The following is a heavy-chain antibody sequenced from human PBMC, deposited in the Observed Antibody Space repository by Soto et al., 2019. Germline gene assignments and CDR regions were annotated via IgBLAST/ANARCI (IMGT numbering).Heavy chain of an antibody. CDR2: ISYDGSNK. J-gene: IGHJ4*02. D-gene: IGHD6-13*01. CDR3: AKASLYSSSWCVAVDY. CDR1: GFTFSSYG. V-gene: IGHV3-30*18. Sequence: QVQLVESGGGVVQPGRSLRLSCAASGFTFSSYGMHWVRQAPGKGLEWVAVISYDGSNKYYADSVKGRFTISRDNSKNTLYLQMNSLRAEDTAVYYCAKASLYSSSWCVAVDYWGQGTLVTVSS.